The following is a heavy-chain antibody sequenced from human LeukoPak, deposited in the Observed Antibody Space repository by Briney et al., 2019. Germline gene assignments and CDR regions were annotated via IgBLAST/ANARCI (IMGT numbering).Heavy chain of an antibody. CDR2: IRYDGINK. CDR1: GFTFSTHG. Sequence: GGSLRLSCAASGFTFSTHGMHWVRQAPGKGLEWVAFIRYDGINKYYADSVKGRFTISRDSFKNTLYLQMNSLRPEDTAVYYCAKELAYFDWFSWFDPWGQGTLVTVSS. V-gene: IGHV3-30*02. CDR3: AKELAYFDWFSWFDP. J-gene: IGHJ5*02. D-gene: IGHD3-9*01.